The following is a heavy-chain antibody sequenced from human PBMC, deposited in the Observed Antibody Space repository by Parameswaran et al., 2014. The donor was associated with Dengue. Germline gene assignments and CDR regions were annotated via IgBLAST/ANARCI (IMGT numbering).Heavy chain of an antibody. CDR3: ARGIVVVTAIDWYFDL. V-gene: IGHV3-7*01. CDR2: IKQDGSEK. J-gene: IGHJ2*01. D-gene: IGHD2-21*02. Sequence: VRQIPGKGLEWVANIKQDGSEKYYVDSVKGRFTISRDNAKNSLYLQMSSLRAEDTAVYYCARGIVVVTAIDWYFDLWGRGTLVTVSS.